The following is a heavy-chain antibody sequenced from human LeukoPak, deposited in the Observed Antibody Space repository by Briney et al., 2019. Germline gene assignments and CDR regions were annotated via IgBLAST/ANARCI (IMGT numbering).Heavy chain of an antibody. Sequence: ASVKVSCKASGYTFTRYYIHWVRQAPGQGLEWMGWINPNSGGTNYAQKFQGRVTMTRDTSITTAYMELSRLRSDDTAVYYCARDSNYWYFDLWGRGTLVTVSS. CDR1: GYTFTRYY. CDR3: ARDSNYWYFDL. D-gene: IGHD4-11*01. J-gene: IGHJ2*01. V-gene: IGHV1-2*02. CDR2: INPNSGGT.